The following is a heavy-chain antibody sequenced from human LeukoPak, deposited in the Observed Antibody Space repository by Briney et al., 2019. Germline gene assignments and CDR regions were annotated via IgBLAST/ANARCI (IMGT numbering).Heavy chain of an antibody. Sequence: SETLSLTCSVSGYSISSGYYWGWIRQAPGKGLEWIGNLYHSGSTYYNPSLKSRVTISVDTSKNQFSLKLSSVTAADTAVYYCASFGSGSTSYWGQGTLATVSS. CDR2: LYHSGST. V-gene: IGHV4-38-2*02. CDR3: ASFGSGSTSY. CDR1: GYSISSGYY. J-gene: IGHJ4*02. D-gene: IGHD3-10*01.